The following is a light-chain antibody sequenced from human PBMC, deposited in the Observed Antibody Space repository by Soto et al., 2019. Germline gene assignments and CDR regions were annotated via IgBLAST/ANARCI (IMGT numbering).Light chain of an antibody. CDR2: EVT. J-gene: IGLJ1*01. CDR3: SSYTSSSTQV. CDR1: SSDVGGYNY. V-gene: IGLV2-14*01. Sequence: QSALTQPASVSGSPGQSITISCTGTSSDVGGYNYVSWYQQHPGKGPKLMIYEVTNRPSGVSNRFSASKSGNTASLTISGLQAEDGADYYCSSYTSSSTQVFGPGTKLTVL.